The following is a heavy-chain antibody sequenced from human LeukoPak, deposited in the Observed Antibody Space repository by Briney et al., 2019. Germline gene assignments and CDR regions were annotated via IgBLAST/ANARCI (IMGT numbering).Heavy chain of an antibody. V-gene: IGHV1-8*01. Sequence: ASVRVPCKASGYSFTSSDIIWVRQAAGQGLEWMGWINPNSGRTGYAPKFQGRVTMTANTSISTAYMELSSLRFDDTAVYYCARGRSGLAAAGTYYYSGQGTLITVSS. J-gene: IGHJ4*02. CDR1: GYSFTSSD. CDR3: ARGRSGLAAAGTYYY. D-gene: IGHD6-13*01. CDR2: INPNSGRT.